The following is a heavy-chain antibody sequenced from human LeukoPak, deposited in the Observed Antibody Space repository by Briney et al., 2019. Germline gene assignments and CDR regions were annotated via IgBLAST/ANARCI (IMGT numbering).Heavy chain of an antibody. D-gene: IGHD2/OR15-2a*01. CDR1: VFTFSNYA. V-gene: IGHV3-23*01. CDR3: AKDSAKKYDDY. J-gene: IGHJ4*02. Sequence: GALRVSFAASVFTFSNYAMSGLRPAPGKGLAWVSGISGSDGTTYYADSVKGRFTISRDNPKSKLYLHMNGPKDQDTAVYYCAKDSAKKYDDYWGQGTLVTVSS. CDR2: ISGSDGTT.